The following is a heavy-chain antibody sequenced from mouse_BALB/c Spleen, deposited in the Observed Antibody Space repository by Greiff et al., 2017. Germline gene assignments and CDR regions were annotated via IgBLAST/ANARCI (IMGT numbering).Heavy chain of an antibody. J-gene: IGHJ4*01. Sequence: LVKTGASVKISCKASGYSFTGYYMHWVKQSHGKSLEWIGYISCYNGATSYNQKFKGKATFTVDTSSSTAYMQFNSLTSEDSAVYYCERGGLRQDYAMDYWGQGTSVTVSS. CDR3: ERGGLRQDYAMDY. CDR1: GYSFTGYY. D-gene: IGHD2-4*01. CDR2: ISCYNGAT. V-gene: IGHV1S34*01.